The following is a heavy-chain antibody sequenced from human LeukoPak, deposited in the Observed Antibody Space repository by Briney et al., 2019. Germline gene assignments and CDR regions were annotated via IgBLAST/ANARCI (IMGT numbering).Heavy chain of an antibody. CDR1: GGSFSGYY. Sequence: SETLSLTCAVYGGSFSGYYWSWIRQPPGKGLEWIGEINHSESTNYNPSLKSRVTISVDTSKNQFSLKLSSVTAADTAVYYCARPRIVGAPGYFQHWGQGTLVTVSS. D-gene: IGHD1-26*01. V-gene: IGHV4-34*01. J-gene: IGHJ1*01. CDR3: ARPRIVGAPGYFQH. CDR2: INHSEST.